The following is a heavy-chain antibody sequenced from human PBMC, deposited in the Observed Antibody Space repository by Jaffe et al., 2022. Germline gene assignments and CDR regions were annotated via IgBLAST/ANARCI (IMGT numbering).Heavy chain of an antibody. J-gene: IGHJ4*02. CDR2: IHLSDSDT. D-gene: IGHD6-19*01. CDR1: GDRVTTYW. CDR3: VRPASGWSKGPFDD. V-gene: IGHV5-51*03. Sequence: EVQLVQSGAEVKKPGESLKISCKASGDRVTTYWIGWVRQMPGKGLEWMGVIHLSDSDTIYSPSFQGQVTISADKSIATAYLQWSSMQASDTAIYYCVRPASGWSKGPFDDWGQGTLVTVSS.